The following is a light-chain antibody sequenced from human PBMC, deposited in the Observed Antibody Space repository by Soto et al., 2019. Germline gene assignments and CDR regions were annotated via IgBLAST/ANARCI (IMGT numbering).Light chain of an antibody. CDR2: DVI. CDR3: CSYAGDYTFV. Sequence: QSVLIQPRPVSGSPGQSVTISCTGTSSDVGVYKYVSWYRQHPGKAPKLMIYDVITRPSGVPDRFSGSKSGNTASLTISGLQAEDEADYYCCSYAGDYTFVFGSGTKVTVL. CDR1: SSDVGVYKY. J-gene: IGLJ1*01. V-gene: IGLV2-11*01.